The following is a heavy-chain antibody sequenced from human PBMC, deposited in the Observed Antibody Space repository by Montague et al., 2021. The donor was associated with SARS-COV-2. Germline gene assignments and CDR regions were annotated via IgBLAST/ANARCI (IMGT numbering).Heavy chain of an antibody. Sequence: SETLSLTCAVSGGSIRSSNWWSWVSQHPGKGLEWIGEIYHSGSTNYNPSPKSRVTITADKSKNQLSLKLSSVTAADTAVYYCARERAYSYDYYGMDVWGQGTTVTVSS. D-gene: IGHD5-18*01. CDR3: ARERAYSYDYYGMDV. CDR1: GGSIRSSNW. CDR2: IYHSGST. J-gene: IGHJ6*02. V-gene: IGHV4-4*02.